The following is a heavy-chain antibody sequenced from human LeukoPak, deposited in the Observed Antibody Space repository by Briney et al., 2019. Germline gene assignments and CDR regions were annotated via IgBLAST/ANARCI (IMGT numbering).Heavy chain of an antibody. Sequence: SQTLSLTCAVSGGSISSGGYSWSWIRQPPGKGLEWIGYIYHSGSTYYNPSLKSRVTISVDRSKNQFSLKLSSVTAADTAVYYCARDNDFWSGYGKDWFDPWGQGTLVTVSS. D-gene: IGHD3-3*01. J-gene: IGHJ5*02. CDR3: ARDNDFWSGYGKDWFDP. CDR2: IYHSGST. CDR1: GGSISSGGYS. V-gene: IGHV4-30-2*01.